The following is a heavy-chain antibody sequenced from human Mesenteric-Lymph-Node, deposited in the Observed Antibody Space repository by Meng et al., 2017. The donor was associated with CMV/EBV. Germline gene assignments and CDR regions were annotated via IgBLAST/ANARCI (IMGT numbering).Heavy chain of an antibody. Sequence: GESLKISCAASGFTFRSYAIHWVRQAPGKGLEWVALISYDGTDTYYADSVKGRFTISRDNPQNTLYLHMNSLGPEDTAVYYCAKDPSGSYYRYGMDVWGQGTTVTVSS. V-gene: IGHV3-30*04. CDR3: AKDPSGSYYRYGMDV. CDR2: ISYDGTDT. CDR1: GFTFRSYA. D-gene: IGHD6-25*01. J-gene: IGHJ6*02.